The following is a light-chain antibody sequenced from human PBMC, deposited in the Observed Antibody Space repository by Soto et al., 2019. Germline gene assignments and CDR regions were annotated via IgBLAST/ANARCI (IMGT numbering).Light chain of an antibody. CDR2: AAS. CDR1: QSVSRN. CDR3: QQYYNWWT. J-gene: IGKJ1*01. Sequence: EMVMTQSPATLSVSPGERATLSCRASQSVSRNLAWYQQKPGQAPRLLIYAASTRDTGIPARFSGSGSGTEFILTISSLQSEDFAVYYCQQYYNWWTFGQGTKVEIK. V-gene: IGKV3-15*01.